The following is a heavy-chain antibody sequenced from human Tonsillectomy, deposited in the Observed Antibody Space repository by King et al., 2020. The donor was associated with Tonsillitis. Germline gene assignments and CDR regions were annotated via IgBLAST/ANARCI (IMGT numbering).Heavy chain of an antibody. J-gene: IGHJ4*02. CDR2: IYHSGST. CDR1: GGSISSNY. D-gene: IGHD2-2*01. V-gene: IGHV4-59*01. CDR3: AREKYAQFDY. Sequence: QLQESGPGLVKPSETLSLTCTVSGGSISSNYWSWIRQPPGKGLEWIGYIYHSGSTNYNPSLKSRVTISVDTTKNQFSLKLSSVTAADTAVYYCAREKYAQFDYWGQGTLVTVSS.